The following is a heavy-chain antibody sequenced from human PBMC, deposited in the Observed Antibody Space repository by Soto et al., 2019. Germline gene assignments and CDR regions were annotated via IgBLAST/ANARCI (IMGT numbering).Heavy chain of an antibody. CDR2: ISGSGGST. CDR1: GFTFSSYA. Sequence: GGSLRLSCAASGFTFSSYAMSWVRQAPGKGLEWVSAISGSGGSTYYADSVKGRFTISRDNSKNTLYLQMNSLRAEDTAVYYCAKDLLMRLDSYGLFDYWGQGTLVTVSS. CDR3: AKDLLMRLDSYGLFDY. V-gene: IGHV3-23*01. J-gene: IGHJ4*02. D-gene: IGHD5-18*01.